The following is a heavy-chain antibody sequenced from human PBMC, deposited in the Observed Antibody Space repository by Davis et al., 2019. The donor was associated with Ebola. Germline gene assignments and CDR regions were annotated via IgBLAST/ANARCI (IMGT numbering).Heavy chain of an antibody. CDR2: ISAGSTYI. CDR1: GVSCSAYT. J-gene: IGHJ4*02. V-gene: IGHV3-21*01. CDR3: ARDRVVITHYLEY. D-gene: IGHD3-22*01. Sequence: PGGSLRLSCAASGVSCSAYTMHWVRQAPGKGLEWLSSISAGSTYIYYADSVKGRFTISRDNARNSLFLQMNSLRAEDTAVYYCARDRVVITHYLEYWGQGTLVTVPS.